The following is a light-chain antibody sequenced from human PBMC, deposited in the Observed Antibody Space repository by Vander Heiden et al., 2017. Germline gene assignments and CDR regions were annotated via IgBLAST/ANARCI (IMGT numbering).Light chain of an antibody. Sequence: SVLTQPPSVSAAPGQTVTISCSGSTSDIGNNYVSWYQQLPGTAPRLLIYDTNKRPSGIPGRFSGSKSGTSATLGITGRQTEDEADYYCGTWDSSRSDGGILFGGGTKVTVL. CDR3: GTWDSSRSDGGIL. J-gene: IGLJ2*01. CDR1: TSDIGNNY. CDR2: DTN. V-gene: IGLV1-51*01.